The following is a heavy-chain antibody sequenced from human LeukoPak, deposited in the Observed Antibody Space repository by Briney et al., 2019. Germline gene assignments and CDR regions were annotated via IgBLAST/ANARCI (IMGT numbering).Heavy chain of an antibody. V-gene: IGHV3-53*01. D-gene: IGHD3-22*01. CDR3: ARERFSYYDSSGYREFDY. CDR1: GFTVSRNY. J-gene: IGHJ4*02. Sequence: GGSLRLSCAASGFTVSRNYMGWVRQAPGKGLEWVSVIYSGGSTYYADSVKGRFTISRDNAKNSLYLQMNSLRAEDTAVYYCARERFSYYDSSGYREFDYWGQGTLVTVSS. CDR2: IYSGGST.